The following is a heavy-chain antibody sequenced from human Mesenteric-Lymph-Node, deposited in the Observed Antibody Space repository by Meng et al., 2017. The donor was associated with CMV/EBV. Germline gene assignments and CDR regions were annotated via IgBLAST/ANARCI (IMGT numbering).Heavy chain of an antibody. D-gene: IGHD6-13*01. V-gene: IGHV4-4*01. CDR3: ARSPGYWSLDY. CDR2: ISHTGIT. CDR1: GDSISRNNS. Sequence: CTVPGDSISRNNSWSWVRQPPGKGLEWIGEISHTGITKYTPSLKSRVTISVDKTKNYFSLTLISMTAADTGVYFCARSPGYWSLDYWGQGTLVTVSS. J-gene: IGHJ4*02.